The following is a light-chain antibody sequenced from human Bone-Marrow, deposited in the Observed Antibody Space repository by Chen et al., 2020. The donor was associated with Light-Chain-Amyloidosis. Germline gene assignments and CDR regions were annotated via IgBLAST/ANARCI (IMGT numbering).Light chain of an antibody. CDR1: SGINVGAYR. CDR3: LIWHSGAWV. V-gene: IGLV5-45*02. CDR2: YKSDSDR. Sequence: QAVLTQPSSLSASPVASASLTCTLRSGINVGAYRIYWFQQKPGSPPQYLLRYKSDSDRKQCSGFPSRFSGSTDTSANAGILLISGLQSEDDADYYCLIWHSGAWVFGGGTKLSVL. J-gene: IGLJ3*02.